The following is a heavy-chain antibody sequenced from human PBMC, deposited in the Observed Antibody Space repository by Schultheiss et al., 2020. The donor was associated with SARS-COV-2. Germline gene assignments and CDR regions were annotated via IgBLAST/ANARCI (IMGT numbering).Heavy chain of an antibody. CDR1: GFNFKNAW. V-gene: IGHV3-7*04. CDR3: ARVGGAMVTE. J-gene: IGHJ4*02. CDR2: IKQDGSEK. Sequence: GGFLRLSCAVAGFNFKNAWMYWVRQDPGKGLEWVANIKQDGSEKYYVDSVKGRFTISRDNAKNTLYLQMNSLRAEDTAVYYCARVGGAMVTEWGQGTLVTVSS. D-gene: IGHD5-18*01.